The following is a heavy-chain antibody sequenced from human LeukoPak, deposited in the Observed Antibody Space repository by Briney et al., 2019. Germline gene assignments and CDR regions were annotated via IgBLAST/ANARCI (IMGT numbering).Heavy chain of an antibody. Sequence: ASVKVSCKASGYTFTGYYMHWVRQAPGQGLEWMGWINPNSGGTNYAQKFQGRVTMTRDTSISTADMELSRLRSDDTAVYYCASTAAGRPIFDYWGQGTLVTVSS. D-gene: IGHD6-13*01. CDR2: INPNSGGT. J-gene: IGHJ4*02. CDR3: ASTAAGRPIFDY. V-gene: IGHV1-2*02. CDR1: GYTFTGYY.